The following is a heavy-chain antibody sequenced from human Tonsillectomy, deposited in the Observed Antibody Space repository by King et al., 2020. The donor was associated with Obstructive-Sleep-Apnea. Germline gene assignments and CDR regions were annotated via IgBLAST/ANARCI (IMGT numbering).Heavy chain of an antibody. CDR1: GFTFSSYS. CDR3: ARDPGEPEWLVRLEVHY. CDR2: ITGRSSYI. Sequence: VQLVESGGGLVKPGGSLRLSCAASGFTFSSYSMHWVRQAPGKGLEWVSSITGRSSYIYYADSVKGRFTISRDNAKNSLYLQMNSLRAEDTAVYYCARDPGEPEWLVRLEVHYWGQGTLAT. J-gene: IGHJ4*02. D-gene: IGHD6-19*01. V-gene: IGHV3-21*01.